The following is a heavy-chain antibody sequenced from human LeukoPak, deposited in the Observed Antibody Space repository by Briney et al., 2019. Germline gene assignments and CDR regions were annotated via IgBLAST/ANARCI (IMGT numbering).Heavy chain of an antibody. J-gene: IGHJ4*02. D-gene: IGHD5-12*01. V-gene: IGHV3-30*03. CDR3: TTKVTHGNSGDDYDD. CDR1: GVTFSNYG. CDR2: ISSNGNDK. Sequence: SGGSLRLSCAASGVTFSNYGMHWVRQAPGKGLEWVALISSNGNDKVYGDSVKGRFTISRDDSKSTLYLQMNSLRVEDSAVYYCTTKVTHGNSGDDYDDWGQGTLVTVSS.